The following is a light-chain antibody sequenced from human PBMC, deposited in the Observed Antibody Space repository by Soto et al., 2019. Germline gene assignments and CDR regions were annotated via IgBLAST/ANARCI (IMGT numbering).Light chain of an antibody. J-gene: IGKJ1*01. CDR1: QRISTW. Sequence: DIQMIQSPSTLSASIGDSVTITCRASQRISTWLAWYQQKPGKAPRLLIYKASSLQSGVPSRFSGSASGTEFTLTVSSLQADDFATYDCQQARTVGQETKVEIK. CDR2: KAS. CDR3: QQART. V-gene: IGKV1-5*03.